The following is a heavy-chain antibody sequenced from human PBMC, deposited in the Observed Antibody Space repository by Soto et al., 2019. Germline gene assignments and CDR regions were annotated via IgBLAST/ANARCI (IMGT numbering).Heavy chain of an antibody. V-gene: IGHV3-33*01. CDR1: GFTFSTYG. CDR2: IWYDGSNK. D-gene: IGHD1-26*01. Sequence: QVQLVESGGGVVQPGRSLRLYCAASGFTFSTYGIHWVRQAPGKGLEWVAVIWYDGSNKYYADSVKGRFTISRDNSKNTLYLQMNSLRVEDTALYYCARAVGPYDYWGQGTLVTVSS. CDR3: ARAVGPYDY. J-gene: IGHJ4*02.